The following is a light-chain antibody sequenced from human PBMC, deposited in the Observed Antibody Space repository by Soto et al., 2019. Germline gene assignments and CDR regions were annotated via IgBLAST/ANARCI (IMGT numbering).Light chain of an antibody. J-gene: IGLJ1*01. CDR3: SSYARSSNYV. Sequence: QSVLTQPPSVSAAPGQKVTISCSGSSSNIGNNYVSWYQQLPGTAPKLLIYDNNKRPSGVPDRFSGSKSGTTATLTISGLQAEDEADYYCSSYARSSNYVFGTGTKVTVL. CDR2: DNN. V-gene: IGLV1-51*01. CDR1: SSNIGNNY.